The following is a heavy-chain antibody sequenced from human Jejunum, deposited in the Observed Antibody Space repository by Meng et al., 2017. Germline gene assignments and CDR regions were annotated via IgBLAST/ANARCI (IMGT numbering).Heavy chain of an antibody. Sequence: LRLSCSVSGDSMSTRSYYWGWIRQPPGMGLEWIGTIHNSGSTSYNPSLKSRATISVDMSKNQFSLKLTSVTAADTAMYFCARDIASSWFYSWGQGRLVTVSS. V-gene: IGHV4-39*07. J-gene: IGHJ5*02. D-gene: IGHD6-13*01. CDR3: ARDIASSWFYS. CDR2: IHNSGST. CDR1: GDSMSTRSYY.